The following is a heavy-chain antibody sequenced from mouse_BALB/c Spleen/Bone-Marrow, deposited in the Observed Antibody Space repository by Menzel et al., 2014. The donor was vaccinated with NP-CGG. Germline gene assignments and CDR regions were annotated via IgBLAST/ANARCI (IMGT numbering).Heavy chain of an antibody. D-gene: IGHD1-1*02. Sequence: EVKLMESGGGLVQPGGSLRLSCATSGFTFXDYYMSWVRQPPGKALEWLGFIRNKANGYTTEYSASVKGRFTISRDNSQSILYLQMNTLRAEDSATYYCARDYGSYVRFAYWGQGTLVTVSA. J-gene: IGHJ3*01. CDR1: GFTFXDYY. CDR3: ARDYGSYVRFAY. CDR2: IRNKANGYTT. V-gene: IGHV7-3*02.